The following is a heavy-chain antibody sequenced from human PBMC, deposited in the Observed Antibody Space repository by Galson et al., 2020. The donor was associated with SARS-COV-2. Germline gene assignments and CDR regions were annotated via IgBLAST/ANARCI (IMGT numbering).Heavy chain of an antibody. D-gene: IGHD2-15*01. J-gene: IGHJ2*01. CDR2: ISYDGSNK. CDR3: ARDGGGYFDL. CDR1: GFTFSSYA. Sequence: TGGSLRPSCAASGFTFSSYAMHWVRQAPGKGLERVAAISYDGSNKYYADSVKGRFTISRDNSKNTLYLQMNSLRAEDTAVYYCARDGGGYFDLWGRGTLVTVSS. V-gene: IGHV3-30-3*01.